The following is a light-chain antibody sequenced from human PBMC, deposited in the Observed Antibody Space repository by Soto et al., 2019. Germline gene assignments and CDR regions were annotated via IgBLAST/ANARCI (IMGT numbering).Light chain of an antibody. CDR1: QSVSSTS. Sequence: EIVLTQSPGTLSLSPGGRATLSCRASQSVSSTSLAWYQQKPGRAPRLLIYGASSRATGIPDRFSGSGSGTDFSLTISRLEPEDFAVYYCQQYGSSPLTFGGGTKVDIK. J-gene: IGKJ4*01. V-gene: IGKV3-20*01. CDR2: GAS. CDR3: QQYGSSPLT.